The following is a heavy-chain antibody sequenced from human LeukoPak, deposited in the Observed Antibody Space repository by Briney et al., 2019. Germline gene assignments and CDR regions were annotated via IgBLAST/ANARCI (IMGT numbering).Heavy chain of an antibody. Sequence: SETLSLTCAVYGGSFSGYYWSWIRQPPGKXXXXXGEINHSGSTNYNPSLKSRVTISVDTSKNQFSLKLTSVTAADTAVYYCAIFSDCGAGSCPNDYWGQGTLVTVSS. CDR1: GGSFSGYY. D-gene: IGHD2-15*01. CDR2: INHSGST. V-gene: IGHV4-34*01. CDR3: AIFSDCGAGSCPNDY. J-gene: IGHJ4*02.